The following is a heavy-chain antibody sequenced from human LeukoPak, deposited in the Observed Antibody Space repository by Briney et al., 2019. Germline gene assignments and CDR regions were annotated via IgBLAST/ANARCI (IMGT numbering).Heavy chain of an antibody. J-gene: IGHJ4*02. CDR3: AKHVGYCSSASCYFDY. CDR1: GFTFTSFA. V-gene: IGHV3-23*01. CDR2: IGGGDGST. D-gene: IGHD2-2*01. Sequence: GGSLGLSCAASGFTFTSFAMSWVRQTPGKGLEWVSAIGGGDGSTYYAESVKGRFTISRDNSKNTLFLQMNSLRAEDTAVYYCAKHVGYCSSASCYFDYWGQGTLVTVAS.